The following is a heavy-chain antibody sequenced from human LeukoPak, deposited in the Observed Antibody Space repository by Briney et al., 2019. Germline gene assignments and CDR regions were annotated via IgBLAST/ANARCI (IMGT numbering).Heavy chain of an antibody. CDR3: ARGRHYYDSSGYYYSLGYFDL. CDR2: IYHSGST. J-gene: IGHJ2*01. D-gene: IGHD3-22*01. Sequence: SETLSLTCAVSGGSISSSNWWRWVRQPPGKGLEWIGEIYHSGSTNYNPSLKSRVTISVDKSKNQFSLKLSSVTAADTAVYYCARGRHYYDSSGYYYSLGYFDLWGRGTLVTVSS. V-gene: IGHV4-4*02. CDR1: GGSISSSNW.